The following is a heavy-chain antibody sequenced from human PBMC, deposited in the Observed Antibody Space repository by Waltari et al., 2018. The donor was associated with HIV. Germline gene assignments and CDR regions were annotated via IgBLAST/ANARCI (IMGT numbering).Heavy chain of an antibody. Sequence: QVQLVQSGAEVKKPGASVKVSCTASGYTFTSFGISWVRQAPGQGLEWMGWISAYNGNTNDAQKLQGRVTMTTDTSTSTAYRELRSLRSDDTAVFYCARDNWNDYYYYGMDVWGQGTTVTVSS. D-gene: IGHD1-1*01. J-gene: IGHJ6*02. CDR3: ARDNWNDYYYYGMDV. CDR1: GYTFTSFG. V-gene: IGHV1-18*01. CDR2: ISAYNGNT.